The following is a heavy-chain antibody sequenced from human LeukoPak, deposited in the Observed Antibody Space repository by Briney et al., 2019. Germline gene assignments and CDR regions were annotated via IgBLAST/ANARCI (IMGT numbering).Heavy chain of an antibody. CDR3: ARDSRETGSTSDFDF. J-gene: IGHJ4*02. Sequence: ASVKVSCKTSGYTVYDYGISWVRQAPGQGLEWMGWIGADTGNTNFAQKLQDRVTMTTDTSTSTAYMELRSLTSDDTAVYYCARDSRETGSTSDFDFWGQGTLVTVSS. CDR2: IGADTGNT. V-gene: IGHV1-18*04. CDR1: GYTVYDYG. D-gene: IGHD1-7*01.